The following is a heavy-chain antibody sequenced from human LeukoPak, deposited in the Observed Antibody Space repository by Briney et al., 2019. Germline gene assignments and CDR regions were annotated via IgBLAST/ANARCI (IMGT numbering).Heavy chain of an antibody. CDR3: ARSSGIAAAGRGTSNWFDP. Sequence: PSETLSLTCTDSGGSIRSGGYYWSWIRQHPGKGLEWIGYIYYSGSTYYNPSLKSRVTISVDTSKNQFSLKLSSVTAADTAVYYCARSSGIAAAGRGTSNWFDPWGQGTLVTVSS. CDR2: IYYSGST. V-gene: IGHV4-31*03. D-gene: IGHD6-13*01. CDR1: GGSIRSGGYY. J-gene: IGHJ5*02.